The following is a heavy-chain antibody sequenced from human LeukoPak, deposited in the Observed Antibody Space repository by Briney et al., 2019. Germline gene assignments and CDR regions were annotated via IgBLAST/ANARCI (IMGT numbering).Heavy chain of an antibody. D-gene: IGHD6-13*01. CDR1: GGSISSGGYS. J-gene: IGHJ4*02. CDR2: IYHSGST. Sequence: SQTLSLTCAVSGGSISSGGYSWSWIRQPPGKGLEWIGYIYHSGSTYYNPSLKSRVTISADRSKHQFSLKLSSVTAADTAVYYCARLVAATGNFDYWGQGTLVTVSS. CDR3: ARLVAATGNFDY. V-gene: IGHV4-30-2*01.